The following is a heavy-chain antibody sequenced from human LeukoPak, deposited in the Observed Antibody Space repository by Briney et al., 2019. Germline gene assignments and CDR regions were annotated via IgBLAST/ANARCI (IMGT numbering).Heavy chain of an antibody. Sequence: SQTLSLTCTVSGDSVSSANRYWSWIRQHPGKGLEWIGHIYYSGNTYYNPSLQSRVTISVDTSKNQFSLKLSSVTAADTAVYYCARDGAPTTVTRTNWFDPWGQGTLVTVSS. CDR3: ARDGAPTTVTRTNWFDP. CDR1: GDSVSSANRY. J-gene: IGHJ5*02. V-gene: IGHV4-31*03. CDR2: IYYSGNT. D-gene: IGHD4-17*01.